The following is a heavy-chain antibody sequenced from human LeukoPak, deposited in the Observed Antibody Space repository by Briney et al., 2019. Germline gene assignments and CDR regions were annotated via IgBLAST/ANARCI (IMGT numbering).Heavy chain of an antibody. CDR1: GGSISSYY. D-gene: IGHD2-21*01. Sequence: PSGTLSLTCTVSGGSISSYYWSWIRQPPGKGLEWIGYIYTSGSTNYNPSLKSRVTISVDTSKNQFSLKLSSVTAADTAVYYCARLVGSIPYYMDVWGKGTTVTVSS. CDR2: IYTSGST. V-gene: IGHV4-4*09. J-gene: IGHJ6*03. CDR3: ARLVGSIPYYMDV.